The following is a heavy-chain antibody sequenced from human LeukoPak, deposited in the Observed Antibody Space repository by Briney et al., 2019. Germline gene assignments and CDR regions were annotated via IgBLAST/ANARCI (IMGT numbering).Heavy chain of an antibody. CDR2: ISNNGGST. J-gene: IGHJ4*02. V-gene: IGHV3-64*01. CDR1: GFTFSSYA. D-gene: IGHD1-26*01. Sequence: GGSLRLSCAASGFTFSSYAMHWVRQAPGKGLEYVSAISNNGGSTYYANSVKGRFTISRDNSKNTLYLQMGSLRAEDMAVYYCARGTELLPDYWGQGTLVTVSS. CDR3: ARGTELLPDY.